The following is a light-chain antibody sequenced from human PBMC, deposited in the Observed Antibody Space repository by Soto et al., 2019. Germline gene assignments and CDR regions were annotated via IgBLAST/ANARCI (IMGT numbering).Light chain of an antibody. Sequence: QSALTQHASVSGSPGQSITISCTGTSSDVGGYNYVSWYQQHPGKAPKFMIYDVSNRPSGVSTRFSGSKSGNTASLTISGLQAEDEADYYCNSYTTSNTRQIVFGTGTKVTVL. CDR3: NSYTTSNTRQIV. CDR1: SSDVGGYNY. V-gene: IGLV2-14*01. CDR2: DVS. J-gene: IGLJ1*01.